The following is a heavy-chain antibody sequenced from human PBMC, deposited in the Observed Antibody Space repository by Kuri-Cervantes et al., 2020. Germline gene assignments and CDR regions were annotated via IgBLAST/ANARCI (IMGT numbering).Heavy chain of an antibody. V-gene: IGHV1-2*02. CDR1: GYTFTGYY. CDR2: INPNGGGA. D-gene: IGHD3-10*01. J-gene: IGHJ4*02. Sequence: ASVKVSCKASGYTFTGYYMHWVRQALGQGLEWMGWINPNGGGANYAQEFQGRVTLTRDTSISTAYMELSRLRSDDTALYYCARAPLGWFGESHGGYWGQGTLVTVSS. CDR3: ARAPLGWFGESHGGY.